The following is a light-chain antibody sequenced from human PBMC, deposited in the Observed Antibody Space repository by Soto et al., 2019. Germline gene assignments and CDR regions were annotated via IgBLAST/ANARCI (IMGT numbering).Light chain of an antibody. V-gene: IGLV2-11*01. J-gene: IGLJ3*02. CDR1: SSDVGRYDY. CDR2: DVT. CDR3: SAYTARSTLV. Sequence: QSVLTQPRSVSASPGQSVTISCTGTSSDVGRYDYVSWYQQHPGKAPKLIVYDVTERPSGVPDRFSGSKSGNTASLTISGLQAEDEADYYCSAYTARSTLVFGGGTKVTVL.